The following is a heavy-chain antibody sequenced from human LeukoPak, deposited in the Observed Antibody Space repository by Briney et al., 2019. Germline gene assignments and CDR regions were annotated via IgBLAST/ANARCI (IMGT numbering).Heavy chain of an antibody. CDR1: GGSISSYY. D-gene: IGHD3-10*01. J-gene: IGHJ6*03. V-gene: IGHV4-59*01. Sequence: SEXXXXTCTVXGGSISSYYWSWLRRPPGKALEWIGYIYYSGSTNYNPSLTSRGTISLEKSKNQYSLKLSSVTAADTAVYYCARTYGSGAYYYYYYMDVWGKGTTVTVSS. CDR2: IYYSGST. CDR3: ARTYGSGAYYYYYYMDV.